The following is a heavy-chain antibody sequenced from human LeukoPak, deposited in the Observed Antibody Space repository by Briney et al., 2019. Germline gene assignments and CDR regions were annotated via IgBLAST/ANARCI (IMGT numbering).Heavy chain of an antibody. CDR2: ISGSGGST. D-gene: IGHD6-19*01. V-gene: IGHV3-23*01. CDR1: GFTFSSYW. J-gene: IGHJ4*02. CDR3: ARARYSSGWAPAFLFDY. Sequence: GGSLRLSCAASGFTFSSYWMHWVRQAPGKGLEWVSAISGSGGSTYYADSVKGRFTISRDNSKNTLYLQMNSLRAEDTAVYYCARARYSSGWAPAFLFDYWGQGTLVTVSS.